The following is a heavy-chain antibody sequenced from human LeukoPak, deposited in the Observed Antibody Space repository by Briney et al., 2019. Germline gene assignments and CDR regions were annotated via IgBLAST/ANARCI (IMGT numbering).Heavy chain of an antibody. Sequence: ASVKVSCKASGYTFTSYGISWVRQAPGQGLEWMGWISAYNGNTNYAQKLQGRVTMTTDTSTSTAYMELRSLRSDDTAAYYCARVPRSLHEATITDYYYYMDVWGKGTTVTVSS. D-gene: IGHD5-12*01. V-gene: IGHV1-18*01. CDR3: ARVPRSLHEATITDYYYYMDV. CDR1: GYTFTSYG. J-gene: IGHJ6*03. CDR2: ISAYNGNT.